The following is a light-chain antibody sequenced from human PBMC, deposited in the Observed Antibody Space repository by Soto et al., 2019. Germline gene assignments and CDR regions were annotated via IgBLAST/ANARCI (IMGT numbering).Light chain of an antibody. CDR3: QQYNRHWT. J-gene: IGKJ1*01. CDR1: QNISSY. CDR2: AAS. Sequence: IEMSQTPWSVSASVGDRVTIPCRASQNISSYLNLYQQKPGKAPKLLIYAASSLQSGVPSRFSGSGSGKEFTLTFGSLQPDDFATHYCQQYNRHWTVRQGTQLDI. V-gene: IGKV1-39*01.